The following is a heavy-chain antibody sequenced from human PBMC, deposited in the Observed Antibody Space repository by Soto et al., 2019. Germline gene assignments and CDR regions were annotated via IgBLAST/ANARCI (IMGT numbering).Heavy chain of an antibody. CDR3: VREGMKTLRGWFDP. CDR2: IYATGTT. D-gene: IGHD3-10*01. J-gene: IGHJ5*02. V-gene: IGHV4-4*07. CDR1: GASISGFY. Sequence: QVQLQESGPGLVKPSETLSLTCTVSGASISGFYWSWIRKSAGKGLEWIGRIYATGTTDYNPSLKSRVMMAVDTSKKQFSGKMRSVPAAGTAVYYCVREGMKTLRGWFDPWGQGISVTVS.